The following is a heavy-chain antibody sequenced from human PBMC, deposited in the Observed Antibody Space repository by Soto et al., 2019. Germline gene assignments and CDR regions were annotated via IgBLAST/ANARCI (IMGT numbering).Heavy chain of an antibody. CDR3: AKCYLGDYVLSDWFDP. CDR1: GFTFSSYA. D-gene: IGHD4-17*01. CDR2: ISGSGGST. V-gene: IGHV3-23*01. Sequence: GGSLRLSCAASGFTFSSYAMSWVRQAPGKGLEWVSAISGSGGSTYYADSVKGRFTISRDNSKNTLYLQMNSLRAEDTAVYYCAKCYLGDYVLSDWFDPWGQGTLVTVSS. J-gene: IGHJ5*02.